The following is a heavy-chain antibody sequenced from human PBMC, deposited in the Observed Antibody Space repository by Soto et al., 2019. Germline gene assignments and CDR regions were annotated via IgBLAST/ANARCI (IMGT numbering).Heavy chain of an antibody. V-gene: IGHV1-18*01. D-gene: IGHD6-6*01. CDR3: ARGAFEYSSSFSYYYGMDV. CDR2: ISAYNGNT. Sequence: ASVKVSCKASGYTFTSYGISWVRQAPGQGLEWMGWISAYNGNTNYAQKLQGRVTTTTDTSTSTAYMELRSLRSDDTAVYYCARGAFEYSSSFSYYYGMDVWGQGTTVTVSS. J-gene: IGHJ6*02. CDR1: GYTFTSYG.